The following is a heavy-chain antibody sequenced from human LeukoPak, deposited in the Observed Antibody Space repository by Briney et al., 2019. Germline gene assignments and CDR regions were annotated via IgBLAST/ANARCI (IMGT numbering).Heavy chain of an antibody. CDR3: ARAGYSSGWYPFDY. CDR1: GYTFTGYY. D-gene: IGHD6-19*01. CDR2: INPNSGGT. J-gene: IGHJ4*02. V-gene: IGHV1-2*02. Sequence: GASVKVSCKASGYTFTGYYMHWVRQAPGQGLEWMGWINPNSGGTNYAQKFQGRVTMTRDTSISTAYMELSRLRSDDTAVYYCARAGYSSGWYPFDYWGQGTLVTVPS.